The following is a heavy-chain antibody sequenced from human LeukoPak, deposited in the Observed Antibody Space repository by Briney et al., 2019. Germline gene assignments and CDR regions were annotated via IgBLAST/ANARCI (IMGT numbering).Heavy chain of an antibody. V-gene: IGHV3-21*01. CDR1: GFTFSSYS. D-gene: IGHD5-12*01. J-gene: IGHJ4*02. CDR3: AREGDYSGYDSAYFDY. CDR2: ISSSSSYI. Sequence: EAGGSLRLSCAASGFTFSSYSMNWVRQAPGKGLEWVSSISSSSSYIYYADSVKGRFTISRDNAKNSLYLQMNSLRAEDTAVYYCAREGDYSGYDSAYFDYWGQGTLVTVSS.